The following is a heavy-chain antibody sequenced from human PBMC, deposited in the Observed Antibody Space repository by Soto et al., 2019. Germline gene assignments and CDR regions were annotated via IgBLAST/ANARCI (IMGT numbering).Heavy chain of an antibody. CDR2: ISYSGST. J-gene: IGHJ4*02. CDR1: GGSISSDSYY. V-gene: IGHV4-39*01. CDR3: ARLRLSSYYYDSSGSDRGGYFDY. D-gene: IGHD3-22*01. Sequence: SETLYLTCTVSGGSISSDSYYWGWIRQSPEKGLEWIASISYSGSTYYNPTLKSRLIISVDTSKSQFSLKLSSVTAADTAVYYCARLRLSSYYYDSSGSDRGGYFDYWGQGTLVTVSS.